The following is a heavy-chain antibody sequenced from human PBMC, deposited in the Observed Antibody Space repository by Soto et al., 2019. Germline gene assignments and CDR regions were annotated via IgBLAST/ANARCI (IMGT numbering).Heavy chain of an antibody. CDR3: ARDARAVGVSPPGY. Sequence: SLRLSCAASGSTFSSYGMHWVRQAPGKGLEWVAVIWYDGSNKYYADSVKGRFTISRDNSKNTLYLQMNSLRAEDTAVYYCARDARAVGVSPPGYWGQGTLVTVSS. CDR2: IWYDGSNK. D-gene: IGHD1-26*01. V-gene: IGHV3-33*01. CDR1: GSTFSSYG. J-gene: IGHJ4*02.